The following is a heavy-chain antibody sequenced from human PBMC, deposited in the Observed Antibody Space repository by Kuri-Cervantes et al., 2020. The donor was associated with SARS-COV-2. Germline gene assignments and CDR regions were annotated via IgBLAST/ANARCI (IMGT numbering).Heavy chain of an antibody. CDR1: GFSISNYA. V-gene: IGHV3-23*05. CDR3: AKVGLAQNDVWSGYYAG. J-gene: IGHJ4*02. CDR2: VYSSDART. Sequence: GGSLRLSCAVSGFSISNYAMSWVRQAPGRGLEWVAVVYSSDARTYYADPAKGRFSISRDNSKNTVYLQMNSLRVEDTAVYYCAKVGLAQNDVWSGYYAGWGQGTLVTVSS. D-gene: IGHD3-3*01.